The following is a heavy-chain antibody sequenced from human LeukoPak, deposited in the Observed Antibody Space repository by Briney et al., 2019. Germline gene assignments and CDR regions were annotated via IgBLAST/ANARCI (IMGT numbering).Heavy chain of an antibody. CDR1: GYTFTSYG. Sequence: GASVKVSCKASGYTFTSYGITWVRQAPGQGLEWMGWISAYYGNTTYAQKLQGRVTMTTDTSTTTSYMELRSLRSDDTAVYYCAKAQPQYCTNGVCYNGLFWDYWGQGTLVTVSS. D-gene: IGHD2-8*01. CDR2: ISAYYGNT. V-gene: IGHV1-18*01. CDR3: AKAQPQYCTNGVCYNGLFWDY. J-gene: IGHJ4*02.